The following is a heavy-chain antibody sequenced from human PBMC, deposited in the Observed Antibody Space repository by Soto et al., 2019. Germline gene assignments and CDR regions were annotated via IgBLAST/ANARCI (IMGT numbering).Heavy chain of an antibody. J-gene: IGHJ4*02. V-gene: IGHV3-30-3*01. CDR1: GFTFSSYA. CDR2: ISYDGSNK. CDR3: VRDXSXXXXXXXNRHFDY. Sequence: QVQLVESGGGVVQPGRSLRLSCAASGFTFSSYAMHWVRQAPGKGLEWVAVISYDGSNKYYADSVKGRFTISRDNSKTLYLQMNSLRAEDTAVYYCVRDXSXXXXXXXNRHFDYWGQGTLVTVSS.